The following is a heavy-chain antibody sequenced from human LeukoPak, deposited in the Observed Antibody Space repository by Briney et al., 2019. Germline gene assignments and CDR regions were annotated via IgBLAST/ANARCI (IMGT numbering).Heavy chain of an antibody. Sequence: SETLSLTCSVSGGSISSTSYYWGWIRQPPGKGLEWIGSIFYSGSTFYNPSLKSRVTISVDTSKNQFSLKLNSVTAADTAVYYCARHPYSSSWFNYWGPGALVTVSS. CDR1: GGSISSTSYY. V-gene: IGHV4-39*01. CDR3: ARHPYSSSWFNY. D-gene: IGHD6-13*01. J-gene: IGHJ4*02. CDR2: IFYSGST.